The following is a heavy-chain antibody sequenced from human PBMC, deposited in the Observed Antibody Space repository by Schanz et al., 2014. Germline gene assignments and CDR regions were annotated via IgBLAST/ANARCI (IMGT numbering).Heavy chain of an antibody. CDR1: GGTFSTYT. D-gene: IGHD5-18*01. Sequence: QVQLVQSGAEVKKPGSSVKVSCKASGGTFSTYTISWVRQAPGQGLEWMGRIIPILGIANYALKLQGRVTMTTDTSTGTAYMELRSLRSDDTDLYYCTRGGYSYALSAFDIWGQGTMXTVSS. CDR3: TRGGYSYALSAFDI. CDR2: IIPILGIA. J-gene: IGHJ3*02. V-gene: IGHV1-69*02.